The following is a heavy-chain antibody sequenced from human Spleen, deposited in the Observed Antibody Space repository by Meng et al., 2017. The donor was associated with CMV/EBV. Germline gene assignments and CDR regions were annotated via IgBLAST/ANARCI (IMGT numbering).Heavy chain of an antibody. CDR3: ARGGTELPAATYDY. CDR1: GGYISSGGYY. CDR2: IYYSGST. D-gene: IGHD2-2*01. Sequence: SGGYISSGGYYWSWIRQHPGKGLEWIGYIYYSGSTYYNPSLKSRVTISVDTSKNQFSLKLSSVTAADTAVYYCARGGTELPAATYDYWGQGTLVTVSS. V-gene: IGHV4-31*02. J-gene: IGHJ4*02.